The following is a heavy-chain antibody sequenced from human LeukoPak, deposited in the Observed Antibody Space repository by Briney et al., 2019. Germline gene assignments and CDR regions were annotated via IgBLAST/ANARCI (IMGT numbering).Heavy chain of an antibody. V-gene: IGHV3-30*02. CDR1: GFTFSSYA. CDR2: IRYDGSNK. Sequence: PGGSLRLSCAASGFTFSSYAMHWVRQAPGKGLEWVAFIRYDGSNKYYADSVKGRFTISRDNAKNSLYLQMNSLRAEDTAVYYCARDLGGYFDYWGQGTLVTVSS. CDR3: ARDLGGYFDY. J-gene: IGHJ4*02. D-gene: IGHD3-16*01.